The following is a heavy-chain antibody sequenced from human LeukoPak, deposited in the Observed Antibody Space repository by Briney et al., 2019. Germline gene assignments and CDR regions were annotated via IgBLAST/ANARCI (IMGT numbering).Heavy chain of an antibody. J-gene: IGHJ6*03. CDR3: ARGPGRRCSGGSCYPSRSYYYYYYMDV. V-gene: IGHV4-34*01. Sequence: SETLSLTCAVYGGSFSGYYWSWIRQPPGKGLEWIGEINHSGSTNYNPSLKNRVTISVDTSKNQFSLKLSSVTAADTAVYYCARGPGRRCSGGSCYPSRSYYYYYYMDVWGKGTTVTASS. CDR1: GGSFSGYY. D-gene: IGHD2-15*01. CDR2: INHSGST.